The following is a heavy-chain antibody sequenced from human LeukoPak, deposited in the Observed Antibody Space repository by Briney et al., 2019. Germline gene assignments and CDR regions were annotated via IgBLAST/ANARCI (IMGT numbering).Heavy chain of an antibody. CDR2: LSNSGNT. CDR1: GGSLSSRSHY. V-gene: IGHV4-39*01. Sequence: SETLSLTCTVSGGSLSSRSHYWGWICQPPGQGLEWIGSLSNSGNTYYNPSLKSRVTISVDTSKNEFSLRLSSVTAADTAVYYCVRWTAGTTEDSWGQGTLVTVSS. J-gene: IGHJ4*02. CDR3: VRWTAGTTEDS. D-gene: IGHD1-1*01.